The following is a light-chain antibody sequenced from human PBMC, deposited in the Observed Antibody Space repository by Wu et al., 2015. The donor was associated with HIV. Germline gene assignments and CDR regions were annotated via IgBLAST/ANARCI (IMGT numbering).Light chain of an antibody. CDR2: DAS. Sequence: ETVLTQSPATLSLSPGERGTLSCRASQSVSTNLAWYQQKPGQAPRLLMYDASNRATDIPARFSGSASGTDFTLTISSLDPEDFALYYCQQRNNWPLTFGQGTRLDIK. CDR3: QQRNNWPLT. J-gene: IGKJ5*01. CDR1: QSVSTN. V-gene: IGKV3-11*01.